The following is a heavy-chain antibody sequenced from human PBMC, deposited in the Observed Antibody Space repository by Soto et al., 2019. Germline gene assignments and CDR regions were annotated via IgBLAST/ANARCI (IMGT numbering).Heavy chain of an antibody. J-gene: IGHJ4*02. CDR3: ARDRVLPLVTTRYY. CDR2: INISNGNT. CDR1: GYTFKSYQ. V-gene: IGHV1-3*04. D-gene: IGHD4-17*01. Sequence: WASVKVSCKASGYTFKSYQIYWVRQAPGQRLECMGWINISNGNTEYSQNFQGRVTMTRDTSASTAYMELSSLRSEDTAVYYCARDRVLPLVTTRYYWGQGTPGTVSS.